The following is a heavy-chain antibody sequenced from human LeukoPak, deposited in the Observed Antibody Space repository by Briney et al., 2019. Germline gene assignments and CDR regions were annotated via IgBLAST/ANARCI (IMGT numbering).Heavy chain of an antibody. CDR2: ISSNGGST. D-gene: IGHD6-19*01. CDR3: ARASSGWAFDY. V-gene: IGHV3-64*01. CDR1: GFTFSSYA. J-gene: IGHJ4*02. Sequence: GGSLTLSCAASGFTFSSYAMHWVRQAPGKGLEYVSAISSNGGSTYYANSVKGRFTISRDNSKNTLYLQMGSLRAEDMAVYYCARASSGWAFDYWGQGTLVTVSS.